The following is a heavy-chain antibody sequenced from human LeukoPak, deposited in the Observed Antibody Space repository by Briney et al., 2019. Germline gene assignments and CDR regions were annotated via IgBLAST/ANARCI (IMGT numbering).Heavy chain of an antibody. V-gene: IGHV4-4*02. CDR1: GGSISSSNW. J-gene: IGHJ3*02. CDR3: ARDRGSGWYGSNAFDI. D-gene: IGHD6-19*01. CDR2: IYHSGST. Sequence: PSETLSLTCAVSGGSISSSNWWSWVRQPPGKGLEWIGEIYHSGSTNYNPSLKSRVTISVDKSKNQFSLKLSSVTAADTAVYYCARDRGSGWYGSNAFDIWGQGTMVTVSS.